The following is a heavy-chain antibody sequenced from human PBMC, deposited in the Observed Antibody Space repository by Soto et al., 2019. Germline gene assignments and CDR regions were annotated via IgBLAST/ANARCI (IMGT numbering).Heavy chain of an antibody. CDR1: GCTFSSYA. CDR2: ISSDGSNK. Sequence: GVCLRLSCAASGCTFSSYAMHWVRQAPGKGLEWVAVISSDGSNKYYADSVKGRFTISRDNSKNTLYLQMNSLRAEDTAVYYCAKFYEVFDYWGQGTLVTVSS. CDR3: AKFYEVFDY. J-gene: IGHJ4*02. V-gene: IGHV3-30-3*02. D-gene: IGHD5-12*01.